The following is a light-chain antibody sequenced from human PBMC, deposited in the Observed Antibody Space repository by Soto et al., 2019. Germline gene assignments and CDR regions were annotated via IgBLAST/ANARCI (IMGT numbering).Light chain of an antibody. V-gene: IGKV3-11*01. Sequence: EIVLTQSPATLSLSPGERATLSCRASQSVDRYLAWYQQKPGQAPRLLIYDASNRATGIPARFSGSGSGTDFTLTISSLEPEDFALYYCQQRRNWPLTFGQGTRLEI. CDR2: DAS. J-gene: IGKJ5*01. CDR3: QQRRNWPLT. CDR1: QSVDRY.